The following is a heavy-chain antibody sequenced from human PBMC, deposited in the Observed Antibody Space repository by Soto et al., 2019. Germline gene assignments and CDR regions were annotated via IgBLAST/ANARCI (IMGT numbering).Heavy chain of an antibody. V-gene: IGHV1-2*02. Sequence: SSVKGSCKASGYTITGYYIHWRRQAPGQGLEWMGWINPNSGGTNYAQKFQGRVTMTRDTSISTAYMELSRLRSDDTAVYYCAWGHLGYYYDSSGYYRDYWGQGTLVTVYS. J-gene: IGHJ4*02. CDR2: INPNSGGT. CDR3: AWGHLGYYYDSSGYYRDY. D-gene: IGHD3-22*01. CDR1: GYTITGYY.